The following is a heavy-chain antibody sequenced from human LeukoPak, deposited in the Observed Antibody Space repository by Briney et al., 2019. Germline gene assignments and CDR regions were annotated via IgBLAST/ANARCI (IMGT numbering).Heavy chain of an antibody. D-gene: IGHD5-18*01. CDR1: GFTFSSYW. CDR3: ARDRGYGYLFDY. CDR2: INSDGSST. J-gene: IGHJ4*02. Sequence: GGALRLSCAASGFTFSSYWMHWVRQAPGKGLVWVSRINSDGSSTSYADSVKGRFTISRDNAKNTLYLQMNSLRAEDTAVYYCARDRGYGYLFDYWGQGTLVTVSS. V-gene: IGHV3-74*01.